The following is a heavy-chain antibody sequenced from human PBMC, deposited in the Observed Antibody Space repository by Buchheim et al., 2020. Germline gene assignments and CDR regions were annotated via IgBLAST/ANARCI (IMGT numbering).Heavy chain of an antibody. CDR3: AKSGPIPIDY. D-gene: IGHD3-10*01. Sequence: QVQLVESGGGVVQPGRSLRLSCATSGFTFSSYGMHWVRQAPGKGLEWVAVISYDGSNKYYADSVKGRFTISRDNSKNTLYLQMNSLRAEDTAVYYCAKSGPIPIDYWGQGTL. V-gene: IGHV3-30*18. CDR2: ISYDGSNK. J-gene: IGHJ4*02. CDR1: GFTFSSYG.